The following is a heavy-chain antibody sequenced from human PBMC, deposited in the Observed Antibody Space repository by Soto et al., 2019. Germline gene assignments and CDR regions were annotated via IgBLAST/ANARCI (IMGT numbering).Heavy chain of an antibody. D-gene: IGHD3-9*01. CDR1: GDSMTYSY. Sequence: QVQLQESGPGLVKPSETLSLSCTVSGDSMTYSYWSWIRLLPEKGLEWVGYIYYSGSTSYNPSLRRRVIMSVGTSKRQFSLQLKSVTAADTAIYYCARTVLGPDILADQFVDYYYYMDVWGQGTTVTVSS. J-gene: IGHJ6*03. V-gene: IGHV4-59*08. CDR3: ARTVLGPDILADQFVDYYYYMDV. CDR2: IYYSGST.